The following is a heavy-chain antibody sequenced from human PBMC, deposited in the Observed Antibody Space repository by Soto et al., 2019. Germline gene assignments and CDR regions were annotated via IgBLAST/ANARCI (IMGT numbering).Heavy chain of an antibody. V-gene: IGHV1-69*13. D-gene: IGHD3-22*01. CDR3: AREGYYYDSSGYYSGYWFDP. CDR1: RGTFSSYA. Sequence: SVTGSCRASRGTFSSYAISWVRQAPGQGLEWMGGIIPIFGTANYAQKFQGRVTITADESTSTAYMELSSLRSEDTAVYYCAREGYYYDSSGYYSGYWFDPWGQGTLVTVS. CDR2: IIPIFGTA. J-gene: IGHJ5*02.